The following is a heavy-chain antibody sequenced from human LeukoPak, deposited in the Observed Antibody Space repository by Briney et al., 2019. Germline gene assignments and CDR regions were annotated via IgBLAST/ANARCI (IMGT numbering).Heavy chain of an antibody. D-gene: IGHD6-13*01. CDR3: ARDESHSIAAAAPNAFDI. CDR2: TYYRSKWYN. V-gene: IGHV6-1*01. CDR1: GDSVSSNSAA. Sequence: SQTLSLTCAISGDSVSSNSAAWNWIRQSPSRGLEWLGRTYYRSKWYNDYAVSVKSRITINPDTSKNQFSLQLNSVTPEDTAVYYCARDESHSIAAAAPNAFDIWGQGTMVTVSS. J-gene: IGHJ3*02.